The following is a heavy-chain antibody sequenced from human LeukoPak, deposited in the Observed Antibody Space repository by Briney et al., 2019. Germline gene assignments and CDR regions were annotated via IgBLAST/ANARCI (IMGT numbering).Heavy chain of an antibody. D-gene: IGHD5-18*01. CDR3: ASGGDSYSYVQYYFDY. J-gene: IGHJ4*02. CDR2: IYHSGST. Sequence: SETLSLTCTVSGYSISSGYYWGWIRPPPGKGLEWIGSIYHSGSTYYNPSLKSRVTISVDTSKNQFSLKLSSVTAADTAVYYCASGGDSYSYVQYYFDYWGQGTLVTVSS. CDR1: GYSISSGYY. V-gene: IGHV4-38-2*02.